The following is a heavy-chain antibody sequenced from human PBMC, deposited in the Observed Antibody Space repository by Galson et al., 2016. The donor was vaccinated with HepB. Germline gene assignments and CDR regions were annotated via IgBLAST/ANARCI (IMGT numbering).Heavy chain of an antibody. CDR1: GFTFRNAW. D-gene: IGHD3-3*01. CDR2: IKSKSDGGTT. J-gene: IGHJ4*02. V-gene: IGHV3-15*01. CDR3: TTAGDFSDFWSRYYNTY. Sequence: SLRLSCAASGFTFRNAWMSWVRQAPGKGLQWVGRIKSKSDGGTTDYAAPVKGRFTISRHDSKNTLFLQMNSLKSEDTAVYYCTTAGDFSDFWSRYYNTYWGQGTLVTVSS.